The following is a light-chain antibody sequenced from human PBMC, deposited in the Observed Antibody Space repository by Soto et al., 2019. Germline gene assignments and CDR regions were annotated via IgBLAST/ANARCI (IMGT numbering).Light chain of an antibody. CDR2: EVS. CDR3: SSYTSNSTRV. CDR1: SSDVGGYNF. V-gene: IGLV2-14*01. Sequence: QSALTQPASVSGSPGQSIIISCTGSSSDVGGYNFVSWYQQHPGKAPKLMIYEVSNRPSGVSNRFSGSKSGNTASLSISGLKAEDEAEYYCSSYTSNSTRVFGTGTKLTVL. J-gene: IGLJ1*01.